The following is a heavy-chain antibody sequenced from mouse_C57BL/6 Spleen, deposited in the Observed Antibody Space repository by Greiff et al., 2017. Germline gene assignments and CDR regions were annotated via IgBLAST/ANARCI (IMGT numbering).Heavy chain of an antibody. Sequence: QVQLQQSGAELVRPGASVTLSCKASGYTFTDYEMHWVKQTPVHGLEWIGAIDPETGGTAYNQKFKGKAILTADKSSSTAYMELRSLTSEDSAVYYCTRSYGNYFDYWDQGTTLTVSS. D-gene: IGHD2-1*01. V-gene: IGHV1-15*01. CDR3: TRSYGNYFDY. J-gene: IGHJ2*01. CDR1: GYTFTDYE. CDR2: IDPETGGT.